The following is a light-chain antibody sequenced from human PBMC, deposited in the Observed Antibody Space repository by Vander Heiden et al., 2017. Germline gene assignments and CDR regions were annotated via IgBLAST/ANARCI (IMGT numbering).Light chain of an antibody. J-gene: IGKJ1*01. CDR2: KAS. CDR1: QYINNW. V-gene: IGKV1-5*03. Sequence: DIQMTQSPSTLAASVGDSVTITCRATQYINNWLAWYQQRPGKAPRLLIYKASTLESGVASRFSGSGSGTEFTLTISSLQPDDFANYYCHQYSSYSPSTFGQGTQVEIK. CDR3: HQYSSYSPST.